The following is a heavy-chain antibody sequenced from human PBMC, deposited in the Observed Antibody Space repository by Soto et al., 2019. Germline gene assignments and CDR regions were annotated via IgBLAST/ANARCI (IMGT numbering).Heavy chain of an antibody. J-gene: IGHJ5*02. CDR2: IYFRGST. Sequence: PSETLSLTCAVSGGSISSSYWWTWVRQPPGKGLEWIGSIYFRGSTYYNPSLKSRVTVSVDTSKKQFSLKLTSVTAADTAVYYCAREILTGYYPAGWFDPWGQGTLVTVSS. CDR3: AREILTGYYPAGWFDP. CDR1: GGSISSSYW. D-gene: IGHD3-9*01. V-gene: IGHV4-39*02.